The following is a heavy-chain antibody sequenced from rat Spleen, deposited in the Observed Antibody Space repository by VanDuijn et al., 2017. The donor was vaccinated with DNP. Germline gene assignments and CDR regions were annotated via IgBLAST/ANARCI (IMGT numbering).Heavy chain of an antibody. CDR1: GFTFSDYY. D-gene: IGHD4-3*01. CDR2: IRYDGGTT. V-gene: IGHV5-22*01. J-gene: IGHJ2*01. CDR3: VRWNSGHFDY. Sequence: EVQLVESGGGLVQPGRSLKLFCAASGFTFSDYYMAWIRQAPTKGLEWVAYIRYDGGTTKYGDSVKGRFTISRDNAKNTLYLQMNSLRSEDMATYYCVRWNSGHFDYWGQGVMVPVSS.